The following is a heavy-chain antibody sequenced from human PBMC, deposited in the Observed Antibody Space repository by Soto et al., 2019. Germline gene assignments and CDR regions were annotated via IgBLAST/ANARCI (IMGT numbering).Heavy chain of an antibody. V-gene: IGHV3-33*01. J-gene: IGHJ6*02. Sequence: GGSLRLSCAASGFTFSSYGMHWVRQAPGKGLEWVAVIWYDGSNKYYADSVKGRFTISRDNSKNTLYLQMNSLRAEDTAVYYCARDSSYDSSGYYYLYYYYGMDVWGQGTTVTVSS. CDR1: GFTFSSYG. CDR2: IWYDGSNK. D-gene: IGHD3-22*01. CDR3: ARDSSYDSSGYYYLYYYYGMDV.